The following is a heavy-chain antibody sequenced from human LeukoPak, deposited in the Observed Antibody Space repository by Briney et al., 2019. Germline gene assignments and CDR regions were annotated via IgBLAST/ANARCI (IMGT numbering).Heavy chain of an antibody. Sequence: ETLSLTCTVSGGSISSSSYYWGWIRQPPGKGLEWLANIKQDGSEKYYVDSVKGRFRISRDNAKNSLYLQMNSLRAEDTAVYYCATAGTFYYFGMDVWGQGTTVTVSS. V-gene: IGHV3-7*01. CDR1: GGSISSSSYY. CDR2: IKQDGSEK. J-gene: IGHJ6*02. CDR3: ATAGTFYYFGMDV. D-gene: IGHD1-1*01.